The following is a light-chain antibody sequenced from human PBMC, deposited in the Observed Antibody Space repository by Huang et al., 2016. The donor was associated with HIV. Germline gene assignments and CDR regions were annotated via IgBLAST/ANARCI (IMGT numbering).Light chain of an antibody. J-gene: IGKJ2*01. V-gene: IGKV1-39*01. Sequence: DIQMTQSPSSLSASIGDRVIITCRASQDIGRLLNWYQQKPGKAPQLLIYEAAVLQTGVPSRFSGSESGTHFTLTIRSLLPEDFATYYCQQSYSPSPFTFGLGTILDI. CDR3: QQSYSPSPFT. CDR1: QDIGRL. CDR2: EAA.